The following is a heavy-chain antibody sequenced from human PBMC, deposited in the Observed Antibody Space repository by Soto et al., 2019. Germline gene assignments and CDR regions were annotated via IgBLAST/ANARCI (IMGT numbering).Heavy chain of an antibody. CDR3: TTDLRGLFAPWLDP. V-gene: IGHV3-15*07. D-gene: IGHD3-3*01. Sequence: SLRLSCAASGFIFSKAWMNWVRQAPGKGLEWVARIKSKTDGGTIDYVAPVKGRFTISRDDSKNTLYLQMNSLKIEDTAVYYCTTDLRGLFAPWLDPWGQGTLVTVS. CDR2: IKSKTDGGTI. CDR1: GFIFSKAW. J-gene: IGHJ5*02.